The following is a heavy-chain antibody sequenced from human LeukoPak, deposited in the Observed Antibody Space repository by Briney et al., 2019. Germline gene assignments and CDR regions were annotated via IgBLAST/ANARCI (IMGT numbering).Heavy chain of an antibody. D-gene: IGHD4-17*01. CDR3: AREGYDYGVYYYYYMDV. Sequence: SETLSLTCTVSGGSITSSSYHWGWIRQPPGKGLEWIGSIYYTGTTYYNPSLKSRVSMSVDTSKNQFSLKLSSVTAADTAVYYCAREGYDYGVYYYYYMDVWGKGTTVTISS. V-gene: IGHV4-39*07. CDR1: GGSITSSSYH. CDR2: IYYTGTT. J-gene: IGHJ6*03.